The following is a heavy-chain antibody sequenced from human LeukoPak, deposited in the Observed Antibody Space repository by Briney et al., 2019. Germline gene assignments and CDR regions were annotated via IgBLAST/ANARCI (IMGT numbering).Heavy chain of an antibody. CDR1: GYTFTSYD. CDR2: MNPNSGNT. CDR3: ARGSAAAYYLFDY. J-gene: IGHJ4*02. Sequence: ASVKVSCKASGYTFTSYDINWVRQATGQGLEWMGWMNPNSGNTGYAQKFQGRVTMTRNTSIGTAYMELSSLRSEDTAVYYCARGSAAAYYLFDYWGQGTLVTVSS. D-gene: IGHD6-13*01. V-gene: IGHV1-8*01.